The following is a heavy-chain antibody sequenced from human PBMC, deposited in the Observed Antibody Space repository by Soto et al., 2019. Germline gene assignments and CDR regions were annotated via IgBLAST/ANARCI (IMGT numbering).Heavy chain of an antibody. CDR3: ARPVWWNPSGYFDY. Sequence: GESLKISCQGSGYSFTTYWIGWVRQMPGKGLEWMGIIYPGDSDTRYSPSFQGQVTISADKSTSTAYLQWSSLKASDTAMYYCARPVWWNPSGYFDYWGQGTQVTVSS. CDR2: IYPGDSDT. J-gene: IGHJ4*02. D-gene: IGHD3-16*01. CDR1: GYSFTTYW. V-gene: IGHV5-51*01.